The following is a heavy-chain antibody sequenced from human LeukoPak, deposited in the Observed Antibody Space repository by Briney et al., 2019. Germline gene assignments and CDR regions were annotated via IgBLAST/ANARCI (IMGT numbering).Heavy chain of an antibody. D-gene: IGHD3-22*01. J-gene: IGHJ4*02. V-gene: IGHV3-23*01. CDR1: GITLSNYG. CDR3: AKRGVVIRVILVGFHKEAYYFDS. Sequence: PGGSLRLSCAVSGITLSNYGMNWVRQAPGKGLEWVAGISDSGGRTNYADSVKGRLTISRDNPKNTLYLQMNSLRAEDTAVYFCAKRGVVIRVILVGFHKEAYYFDSWGQGALVTVSS. CDR2: ISDSGGRT.